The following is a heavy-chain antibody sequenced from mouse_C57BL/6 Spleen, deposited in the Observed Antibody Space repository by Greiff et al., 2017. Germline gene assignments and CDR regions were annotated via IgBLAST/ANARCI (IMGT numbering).Heavy chain of an antibody. CDR1: GFTFTSYW. D-gene: IGHD1-1*01. J-gene: IGHJ3*01. V-gene: IGHV1-69*01. CDR2: IDSSDSYT. CDR3: AGWEYYGSRPDWFAD. Sequence: QVQLQQPGAELVLPGASVKLSCTASGFTFTSYWMHWVKQRPGQGLEWIGEIDSSDSYTYYNQSFKGQSTLTADKSSSTAYMQLSSLTSEDSAVYCGAGWEYYGSRPDWFADWGKGTLVTVAA.